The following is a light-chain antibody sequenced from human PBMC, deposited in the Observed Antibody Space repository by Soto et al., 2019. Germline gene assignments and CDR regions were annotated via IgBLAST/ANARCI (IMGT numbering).Light chain of an antibody. CDR1: QSVGST. CDR2: GAS. CDR3: QQYSTSLT. Sequence: EIFMTQSPATLSVSPGERVILSCRASQSVGSTLAWYQRKPGQASRLLIRGASTRATGVPARFSGSGSGTEFTLTISSLQSEDFAVYYCQQYSTSLTFGGGTTLEIK. V-gene: IGKV3-15*01. J-gene: IGKJ4*02.